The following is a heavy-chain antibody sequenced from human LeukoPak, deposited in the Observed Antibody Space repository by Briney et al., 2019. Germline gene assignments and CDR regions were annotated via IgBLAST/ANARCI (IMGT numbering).Heavy chain of an antibody. CDR1: GFTFTTYA. CDR3: AKFSPEYYYGSGSYLN. Sequence: GGSLRLSCAASGFTFTTYAMSWVRQAPGKGLEWVSAISGSGGSTYYADSVKGRFTISRDNSKNTLYLQMNSLRAEDTAVYYCAKFSPEYYYGSGSYLNWGQGTLVTVSS. J-gene: IGHJ4*02. CDR2: ISGSGGST. V-gene: IGHV3-23*01. D-gene: IGHD3-10*01.